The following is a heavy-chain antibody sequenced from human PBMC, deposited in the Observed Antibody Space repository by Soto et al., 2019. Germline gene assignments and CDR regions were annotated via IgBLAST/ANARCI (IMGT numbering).Heavy chain of an antibody. CDR3: ARAYSSTWYEEGY. CDR2: MNPISGNT. J-gene: IGHJ4*02. Sequence: QVQLVQSGAEVMKPGASIKVSCRVYGYAFKSYDINWVRQATGQAIEWVGWMNPISGNTGYAQKFQGRVTMTRNTSISTAYRELSSLRPEDTAVYYCARAYSSTWYEEGYWGQGTLVTVSS. V-gene: IGHV1-8*01. CDR1: GYAFKSYD. D-gene: IGHD6-13*01.